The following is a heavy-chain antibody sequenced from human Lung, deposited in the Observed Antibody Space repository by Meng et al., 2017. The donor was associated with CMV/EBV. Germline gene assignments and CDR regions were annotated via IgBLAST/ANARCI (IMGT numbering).Heavy chain of an antibody. CDR2: IIPILART. J-gene: IGHJ5*02. Sequence: FSSYAINWVRQAPGQGLEWMGTIIPILARTKYAQKFQGRVTITEDKTSSTVYMELSSLRSDDTAVYYCGRYTDIVSVIAATRDYWFDPWGQGTLVTVSS. D-gene: IGHD2-15*01. V-gene: IGHV1-69*04. CDR1: FSSYA. CDR3: GRYTDIVSVIAATRDYWFDP.